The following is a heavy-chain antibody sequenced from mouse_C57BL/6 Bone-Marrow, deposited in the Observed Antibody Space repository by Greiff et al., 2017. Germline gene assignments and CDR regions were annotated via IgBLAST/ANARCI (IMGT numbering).Heavy chain of an antibody. CDR2: INPSSGYT. Sequence: VQLQESGAELARPGASVKMSCKASGYTFTSYTMHWVKQRPGQGLEWIGYINPSSGYTKYNQKFKDKATLTADKSSSTAYMQLSSLTAEDSAVYYGASVALDYWGQGTTLTVSS. CDR1: GYTFTSYT. D-gene: IGHD1-1*01. CDR3: ASVALDY. V-gene: IGHV1-4*01. J-gene: IGHJ2*01.